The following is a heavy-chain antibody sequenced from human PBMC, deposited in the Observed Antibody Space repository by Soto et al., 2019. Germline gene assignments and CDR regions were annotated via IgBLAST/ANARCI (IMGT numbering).Heavy chain of an antibody. J-gene: IGHJ5*02. V-gene: IGHV1-18*01. Sequence: DSVKVSCKASGYTFTSYGISWVRQAPGQGLEWMGWISAYNGNTNYAQKLQGRVTMTTDTSTSTAYMELRSLRSDDTAVYYCARDYYDSSGYYFPDHWGQGTLVTVSS. D-gene: IGHD3-22*01. CDR3: ARDYYDSSGYYFPDH. CDR1: GYTFTSYG. CDR2: ISAYNGNT.